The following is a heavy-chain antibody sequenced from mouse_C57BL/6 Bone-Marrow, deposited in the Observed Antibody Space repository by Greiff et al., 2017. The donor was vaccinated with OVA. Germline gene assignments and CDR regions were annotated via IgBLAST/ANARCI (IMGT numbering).Heavy chain of an antibody. CDR3: TLRLREAWFAY. J-gene: IGHJ3*01. CDR1: GFNIKDDY. CDR2: IDPENGDT. Sequence: EVQLQQSGAELVRPGASVKLSCTASGFNIKDDYMHWVKQRPEQGLEWIGWIDPENGDTEYASKFQGKATITADTSSNTAYLQLSSLTSEDTAVYYCTLRLREAWFAYWGRGTLVTVSA. V-gene: IGHV14-4*01. D-gene: IGHD3-2*02.